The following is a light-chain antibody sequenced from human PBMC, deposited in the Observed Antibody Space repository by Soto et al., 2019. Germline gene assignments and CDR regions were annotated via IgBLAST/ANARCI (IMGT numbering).Light chain of an antibody. CDR1: QSVNNNY. J-gene: IGKJ5*01. CDR3: QQYGSAPGT. CDR2: GAA. V-gene: IGKV3-20*01. Sequence: EIVLTKSPGTLSLSPGERATLSCRASQSVNNNYLAWYQQKPGQAPRLLIHGAAIRATGIPDKFSGSGSGAELTLTTSRLEPEDFAVYYCQQYGSAPGTFGQGTRLEMK.